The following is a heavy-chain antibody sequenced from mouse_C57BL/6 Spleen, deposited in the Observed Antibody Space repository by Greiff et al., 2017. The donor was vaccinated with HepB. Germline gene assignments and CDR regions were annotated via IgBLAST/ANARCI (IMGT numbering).Heavy chain of an antibody. V-gene: IGHV1-18*01. J-gene: IGHJ4*01. CDR1: GYTFTDYN. CDR2: INPNNGGT. CDR3: ARMGDYAMDY. Sequence: EVQLQQSGPELVKPVASVKIPCKASGYTFTDYNMDWVKQSHGKSLEWIGDINPNNGGTIYNQKFKGKATLTVDKSSSTAYMELRSLTSEDTAVYYCARMGDYAMDYWGQGTSGTVSS.